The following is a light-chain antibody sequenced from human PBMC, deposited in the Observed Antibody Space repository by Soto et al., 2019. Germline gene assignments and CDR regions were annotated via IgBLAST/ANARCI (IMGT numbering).Light chain of an antibody. J-gene: IGKJ4*01. V-gene: IGKV1-12*01. CDR2: GAS. CDR3: QQCNHVPHT. Sequence: DSQMTHSTSSVSASVGERISITSRASQGIGTFLAWYQQKPGKHPKYLIYGASTLLSGVPSRFSGSRSGTDFILIISRVQPEDFATYYSQQCNHVPHTFGTGTRVDIK. CDR1: QGIGTF.